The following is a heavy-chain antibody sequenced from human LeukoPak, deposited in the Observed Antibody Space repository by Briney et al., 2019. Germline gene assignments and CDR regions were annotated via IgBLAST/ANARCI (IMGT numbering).Heavy chain of an antibody. D-gene: IGHD3-3*01. CDR3: AREWGIRITIFGVVTAKVKDDAFDI. V-gene: IGHV4-4*02. CDR2: IYHSGST. Sequence: PSGTLSLTCAASGGSISSSNWWSWVRQPPGKGLEWIGEIYHSGSTNYNPSLKSRVTISVDTSKNQFSLKLSSVTAADTAVYYCAREWGIRITIFGVVTAKVKDDAFDIWGQGTMVTVSS. CDR1: GGSISSSNW. J-gene: IGHJ3*02.